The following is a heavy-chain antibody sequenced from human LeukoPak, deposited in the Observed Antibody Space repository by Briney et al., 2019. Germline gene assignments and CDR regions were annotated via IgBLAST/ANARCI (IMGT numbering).Heavy chain of an antibody. Sequence: GGSLRLSCAASGFTFSTSWMTWVRQAPGKGLECVANIKQDGSDNYYVDSVKGRFTISRDNAKNSLYLQMNSLRAEDTAVYYCARGIHAFDIWGQGTMVTVSS. CDR3: ARGIHAFDI. CDR1: GFTFSTSW. D-gene: IGHD2-21*01. J-gene: IGHJ3*02. CDR2: IKQDGSDN. V-gene: IGHV3-7*01.